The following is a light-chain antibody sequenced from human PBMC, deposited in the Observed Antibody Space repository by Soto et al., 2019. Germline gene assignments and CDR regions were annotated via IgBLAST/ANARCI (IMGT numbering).Light chain of an antibody. CDR2: EVT. V-gene: IGLV2-8*01. Sequence: QSVLTQPPSASGSPGQSVTISCTGTSSDVGAYKYVSWYQQYPGKAPKIMIYEVTKRPSGVPDRFSGSKSGNTASLTVSGLQAEDEADDYCTSYVGNDIWVFGGGTKLTVL. J-gene: IGLJ3*02. CDR1: SSDVGAYKY. CDR3: TSYVGNDIWV.